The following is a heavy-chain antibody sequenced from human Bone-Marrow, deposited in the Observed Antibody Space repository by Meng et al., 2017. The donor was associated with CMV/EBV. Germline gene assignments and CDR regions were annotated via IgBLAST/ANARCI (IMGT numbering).Heavy chain of an antibody. CDR2: ISNSANTI. CDR3: VRGSGSRYCSGVNCYPFDY. D-gene: IGHD2-15*01. J-gene: IGHJ4*02. Sequence: TFSYYYMSWIRQAPGKGLEWVSYISNSANTIYYADSLKGRFTISRDNAKNSLFLQMNSLRDEDTAVYYCVRGSGSRYCSGVNCYPFDYWGQGTLVTVSS. V-gene: IGHV3-11*01. CDR1: TFSYYY.